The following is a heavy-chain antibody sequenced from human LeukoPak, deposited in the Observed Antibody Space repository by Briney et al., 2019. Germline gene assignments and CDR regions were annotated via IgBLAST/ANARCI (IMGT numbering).Heavy chain of an antibody. CDR2: IYYSGST. CDR1: GVFISSYY. J-gene: IGHJ4*02. V-gene: IGHV4-59*01. CDR3: ASFNYDFWTH. D-gene: IGHD3-3*01. Sequence: SETLSLTCTVSGVFISSYYWSWIRQPPGKGLEWIGYIYYSGSTNYNPSLKSRVTISVDTSKNQFSLKLSSVTAADTAVYYCASFNYDFWTHWGQGTLVTVPS.